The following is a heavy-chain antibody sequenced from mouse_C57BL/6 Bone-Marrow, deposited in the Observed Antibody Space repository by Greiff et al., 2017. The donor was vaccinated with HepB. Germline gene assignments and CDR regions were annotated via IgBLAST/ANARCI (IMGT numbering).Heavy chain of an antibody. CDR3: ARYGYYDSSYRFAY. D-gene: IGHD1-1*01. Sequence: VQLQQSGPELVKPGASVKISCKASGYSFTDYNMNWVKQSHEKSLEWIGVINPNYGTTSYNQKFKGKATLTVDTSSSTAYMQLSSLTSEDSAVYYCARYGYYDSSYRFAYWGQGTLVTVSA. V-gene: IGHV1-39*01. CDR2: INPNYGTT. J-gene: IGHJ3*01. CDR1: GYSFTDYN.